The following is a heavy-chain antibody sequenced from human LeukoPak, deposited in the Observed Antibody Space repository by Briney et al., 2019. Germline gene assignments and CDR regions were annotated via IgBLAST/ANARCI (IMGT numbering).Heavy chain of an antibody. V-gene: IGHV1-2*02. Sequence: ASVNVSCTASGYTFTGYYMHWVRQAPGQGLGWMGWINPNSGGTNYAQKFQGRVTMTRDTSISTAYMELSRLRSDDTAVYYCAREGSSGWYDLDYWGQGTLVTVSS. CDR1: GYTFTGYY. CDR2: INPNSGGT. CDR3: AREGSSGWYDLDY. D-gene: IGHD6-19*01. J-gene: IGHJ4*02.